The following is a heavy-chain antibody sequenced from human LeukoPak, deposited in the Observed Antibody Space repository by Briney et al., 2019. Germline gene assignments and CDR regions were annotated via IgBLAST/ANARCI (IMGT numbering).Heavy chain of an antibody. Sequence: SETLSLTWAVYGGSFSGYYWSWIRQPPVKGLEWIGEINHSGSTNYNPSLKSRVTISVDTSKNQFSLKLSSVTAADTAVYYCARGDDYGDWYFDYWGQGTLVTVSS. CDR2: INHSGST. CDR1: GGSFSGYY. J-gene: IGHJ4*02. CDR3: ARGDDYGDWYFDY. V-gene: IGHV4-34*01. D-gene: IGHD4-17*01.